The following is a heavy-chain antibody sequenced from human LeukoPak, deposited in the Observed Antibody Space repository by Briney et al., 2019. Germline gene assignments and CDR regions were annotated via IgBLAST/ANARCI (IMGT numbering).Heavy chain of an antibody. CDR1: GYTFTSYG. J-gene: IGHJ4*02. Sequence: ASVKVSCKASGYTFTSYGISWVRQAPGQGLEWMGWISAYNGNTNYAQKLQGRVTMTTDTSMSTAYMELRSLRSDDTAVYYCARDRGYYDYVWGSYRPIDYWGQGTLVTVSS. D-gene: IGHD3-16*02. CDR2: ISAYNGNT. V-gene: IGHV1-18*01. CDR3: ARDRGYYDYVWGSYRPIDY.